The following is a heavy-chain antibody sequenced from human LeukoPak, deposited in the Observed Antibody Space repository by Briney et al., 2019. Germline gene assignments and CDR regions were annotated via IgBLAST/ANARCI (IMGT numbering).Heavy chain of an antibody. V-gene: IGHV1-69*05. J-gene: IGHJ4*02. D-gene: IGHD6-19*01. CDR1: GGTFSSYA. Sequence: SVKVSCKASGGTFSSYAISWVRQAPGQGLEWMGGIIPIFGTANYAQKFQGRVTITTDESTSTAYMELSSLRSEDTAVYYCARSEHYSSGWSERAPLMIGFDYWGQGTLVTVSS. CDR2: IIPIFGTA. CDR3: ARSEHYSSGWSERAPLMIGFDY.